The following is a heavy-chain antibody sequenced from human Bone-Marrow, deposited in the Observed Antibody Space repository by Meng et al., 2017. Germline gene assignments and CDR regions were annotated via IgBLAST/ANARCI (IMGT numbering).Heavy chain of an antibody. CDR3: ASLYGVVGASWFDP. CDR2: IYYSGST. V-gene: IGHV4-31*03. CDR1: GGPSSSGGYY. D-gene: IGHD1-26*01. Sequence: QMQLQPGGPGLVKPSQPMSLTCTVSGGPSSSGGYYWNWIRQHPGKGLKWIGYIYYSGSTYYNPSLKSRITISVDTSKNHFSLKLSSVTAADTAVYYCASLYGVVGASWFDPWGQGTLVTVSS. J-gene: IGHJ5*02.